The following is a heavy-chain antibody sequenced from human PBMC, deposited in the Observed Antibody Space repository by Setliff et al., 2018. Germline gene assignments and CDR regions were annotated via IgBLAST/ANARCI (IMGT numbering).Heavy chain of an antibody. CDR3: ARSLGSGSYYNSRPFYSDY. J-gene: IGHJ4*02. Sequence: PSETLSLTCTVSGGSISSGSYWWSWIRQSAGKGLEWIGCVYTAGGTNYNPSLESRGTISVDTSKNQSSLELTSVTAADTAVYYCARSLGSGSYYNSRPFYSDYWGQGTLVTVSS. V-gene: IGHV4-61*02. D-gene: IGHD3-10*01. CDR2: VYTAGGT. CDR1: GGSISSGSYW.